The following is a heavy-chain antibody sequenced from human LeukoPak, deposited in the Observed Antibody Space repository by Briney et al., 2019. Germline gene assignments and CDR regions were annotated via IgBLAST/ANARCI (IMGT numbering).Heavy chain of an antibody. Sequence: SETLSLTCTVSGGSISSGDYYWSWIRQPPGKGLEWIGYIYYSGSTYYNPALKSRVTISVDTSKNQFSLKLSSVTAADTAVYYCARVGGCSSTSCYWFDPWGQGTLVTVSS. CDR3: ARVGGCSSTSCYWFDP. V-gene: IGHV4-30-4*01. D-gene: IGHD2-2*01. J-gene: IGHJ5*02. CDR1: GGSISSGDYY. CDR2: IYYSGST.